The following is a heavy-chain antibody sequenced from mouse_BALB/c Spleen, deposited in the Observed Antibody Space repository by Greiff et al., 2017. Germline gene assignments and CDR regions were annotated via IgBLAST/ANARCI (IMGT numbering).Heavy chain of an antibody. CDR1: GYAFSSYW. J-gene: IGHJ4*01. Sequence: VQLVESGAELVRPGSSVKISCKASGYAFSSYWMNWVKQRPGQGLEWIGQIYPGDGDTNYNGKFKGKATLTADKSSSTAYMQLSSLTSEDSAVYFCARMITAYAMDYWGQGTSVTVSS. D-gene: IGHD2-4*01. CDR3: ARMITAYAMDY. V-gene: IGHV1-80*01. CDR2: IYPGDGDT.